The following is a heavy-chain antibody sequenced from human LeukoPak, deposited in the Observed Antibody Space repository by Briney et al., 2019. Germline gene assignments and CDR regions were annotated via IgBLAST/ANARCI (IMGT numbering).Heavy chain of an antibody. J-gene: IGHJ3*01. V-gene: IGHV3-23*01. D-gene: IGHD5-24*01. CDR1: GFTFSVAV. Sequence: PGGSLRLSCAASGFTFSVAVMPWVRQAPGKGLEWVSLIGASGESTYYADSVKGRFTISRDNSKNTLSLQMNSLRVEDTAMYFCAKDIQLSTWGLGTMVTVSS. CDR3: AKDIQLST. CDR2: IGASGEST.